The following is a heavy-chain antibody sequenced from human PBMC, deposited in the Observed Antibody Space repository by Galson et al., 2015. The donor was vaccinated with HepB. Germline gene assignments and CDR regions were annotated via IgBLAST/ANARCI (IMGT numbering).Heavy chain of an antibody. CDR3: AREHSYYFDS. CDR1: GFTFSDYY. CDR2: ISSSGNIP. V-gene: IGHV3-11*01. D-gene: IGHD1-26*01. J-gene: IGHJ4*02. Sequence: SLRLSCAASGFTFSDYYMTWIRQAPGKGLEWVSYISSSGNIPYYADSVKGRFTISRGNAKNSLYLQMNSLRAEDTAVYYCAREHSYYFDSWGQGTLVTVSS.